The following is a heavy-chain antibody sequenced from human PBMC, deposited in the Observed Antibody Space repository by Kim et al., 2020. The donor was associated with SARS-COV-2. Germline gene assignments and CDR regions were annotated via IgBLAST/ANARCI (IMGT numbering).Heavy chain of an antibody. Sequence: SETLSLTCAVYGGSFSGYYWSWIRQPPGKGLEWIGEINHSGSTNYNPSLKSRVTISVDTSKNQFSLKLSSVTAADTAVYYCARARLVGYSSGWYPNHISYYFDYWGQGTLVTVSS. V-gene: IGHV4-34*01. J-gene: IGHJ4*02. D-gene: IGHD6-19*01. CDR2: INHSGST. CDR3: ARARLVGYSSGWYPNHISYYFDY. CDR1: GGSFSGYY.